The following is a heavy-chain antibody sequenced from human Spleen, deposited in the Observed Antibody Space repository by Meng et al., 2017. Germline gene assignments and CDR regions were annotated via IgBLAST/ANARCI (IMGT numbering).Heavy chain of an antibody. D-gene: IGHD3-10*01. J-gene: IGHJ4*02. Sequence: GESLKISCAASGFTFSSYAMHWVRQAPGKGLEWLAVISHDATKKFYADTVKGRFTISRDNSKNTLYLQMNSLRAEDTAVYYCARGRVSGSGSYFPGHWGQGTLVTVSS. CDR3: ARGRVSGSGSYFPGH. V-gene: IGHV3-30*01. CDR2: ISHDATKK. CDR1: GFTFSSYA.